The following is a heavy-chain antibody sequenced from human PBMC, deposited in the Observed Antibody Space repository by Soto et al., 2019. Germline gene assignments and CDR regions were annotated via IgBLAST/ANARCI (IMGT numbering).Heavy chain of an antibody. CDR3: ARHEATYYIFYGMGV. V-gene: IGHV5-51*01. Sequence: ESLKISCKASGYSFTDYWIGWVRQVPGKGLEWLGTIYAGDSDTRYSRSSEGQVTMSVDTSTSTAYLHWSSLKASDTAMYYCARHEATYYIFYGMGVWGQVTTFSV. CDR1: GYSFTDYW. CDR2: IYAGDSDT. J-gene: IGHJ6*02. D-gene: IGHD1-26*01.